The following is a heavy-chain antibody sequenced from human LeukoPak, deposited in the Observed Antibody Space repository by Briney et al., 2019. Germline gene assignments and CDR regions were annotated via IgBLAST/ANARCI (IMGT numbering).Heavy chain of an antibody. CDR3: ARDTCSGGSCYWFDP. J-gene: IGHJ5*02. CDR1: GYTFTSYY. CDR2: INPSGGST. Sequence: GASVKVSCKASGYTFTSYYMHWVRQAPGQGLEWMGIINPSGGSTSYAQKFQGRVTMTRDTSTSTVYMELSSLRSEDTAVYYCARDTCSGGSCYWFDPWGQGTLVTVSS. D-gene: IGHD2-15*01. V-gene: IGHV1-46*01.